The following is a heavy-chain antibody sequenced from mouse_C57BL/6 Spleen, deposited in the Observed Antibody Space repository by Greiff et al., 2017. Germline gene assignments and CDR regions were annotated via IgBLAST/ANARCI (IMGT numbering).Heavy chain of an antibody. CDR1: GFTFSDYG. CDR2: ISSGSSTI. D-gene: IGHD1-1*01. CDR3: ARNDGSIYGFAY. V-gene: IGHV5-17*01. Sequence: EVMLVESGGGLVKPGGSLKLSCAASGFTFSDYGMHWVRQAPEKGLEWVAYISSGSSTIYYADTVKGRFTISRDNAKNTLFLQMTRLRSDDTAIFYCARNDGSIYGFAYWGQGTLVTVSA. J-gene: IGHJ3*01.